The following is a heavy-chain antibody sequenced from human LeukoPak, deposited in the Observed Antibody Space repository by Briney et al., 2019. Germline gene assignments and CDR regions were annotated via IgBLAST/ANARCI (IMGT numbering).Heavy chain of an antibody. Sequence: SETLSLTCTVSGGSISSGDYYWSWIRQPPGKGLEWIGYIYYSGSTYYNPSLKSRVTISVDTSKNQFSLKLSSVTAADTAVYYCARDKGVRGVTDYYDYYGMDVWGQGTTVTVSS. V-gene: IGHV4-30-4*01. D-gene: IGHD3-10*01. CDR2: IYYSGST. CDR1: GGSISSGDYY. CDR3: ARDKGVRGVTDYYDYYGMDV. J-gene: IGHJ6*02.